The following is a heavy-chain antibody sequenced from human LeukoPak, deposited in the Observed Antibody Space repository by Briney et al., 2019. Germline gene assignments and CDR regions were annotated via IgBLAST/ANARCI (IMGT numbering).Heavy chain of an antibody. CDR1: GFTFSSYG. V-gene: IGHV3-33*06. Sequence: GGSLRLSCAASGFTFSSYGMHWVRQAPGKGLEWVAVIWYDGSNKYYADSVKGRFTISRDNSKNTLYLQMNSLRAEDTAVYYCAKDGPEWEPYDAFDIWGQGTMVTVSS. CDR3: AKDGPEWEPYDAFDI. J-gene: IGHJ3*02. CDR2: IWYDGSNK. D-gene: IGHD1-26*01.